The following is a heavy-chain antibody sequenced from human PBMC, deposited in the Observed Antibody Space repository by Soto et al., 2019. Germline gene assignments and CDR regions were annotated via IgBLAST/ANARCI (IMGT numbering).Heavy chain of an antibody. V-gene: IGHV4-39*01. Sequence: PSETLSLTCTVSGGSISSSSYYWGWIRQPPGKGLEWIGSIYYSGSTYYNPSLKSRVTISVDTSKNQFSLKLSSVTAADTAVYYCARQEGGSGSYYTAYYFDYWGQGTLVTVSS. CDR1: GGSISSSSYY. J-gene: IGHJ4*02. D-gene: IGHD3-10*01. CDR2: IYYSGST. CDR3: ARQEGGSGSYYTAYYFDY.